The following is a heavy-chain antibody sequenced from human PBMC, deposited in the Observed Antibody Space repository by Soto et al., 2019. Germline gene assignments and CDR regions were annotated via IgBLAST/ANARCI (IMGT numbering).Heavy chain of an antibody. CDR3: ARGGDCSSTGCYRPYHY. CDR1: GFTFTTYA. Sequence: QEQLVESGGGVVQPGGSLRLSCAASGFTFTTYAMHWVRQAPGKGLEWVAIISNEGSNKDYADSVKGRFTISRDNSKNTLYLQMNSLRAEDTAVYYCARGGDCSSTGCYRPYHYWGQGTLVTVSS. D-gene: IGHD2-2*02. CDR2: ISNEGSNK. J-gene: IGHJ4*02. V-gene: IGHV3-30-3*01.